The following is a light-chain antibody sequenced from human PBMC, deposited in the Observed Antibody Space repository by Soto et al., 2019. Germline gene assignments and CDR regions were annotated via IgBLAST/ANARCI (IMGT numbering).Light chain of an antibody. CDR2: KAS. J-gene: IGKJ1*01. V-gene: IGKV1-5*03. CDR3: QQYRDSCT. CDR1: QSISSW. Sequence: DIQMTQSPSTLSASVGDRVTITCRASQSISSWLAWYQQKPGTAPKLLIYKASTLQSGVPSRFSGSGSGTEFTLTISSLQPDDSATYYTQQYRDSCTFGQGTKVDI.